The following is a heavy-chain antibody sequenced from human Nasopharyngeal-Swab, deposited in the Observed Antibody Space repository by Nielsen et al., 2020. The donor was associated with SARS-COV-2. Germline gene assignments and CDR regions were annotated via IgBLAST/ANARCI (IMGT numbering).Heavy chain of an antibody. D-gene: IGHD2-2*01. V-gene: IGHV1-24*01. CDR2: FDPEDGET. J-gene: IGHJ6*03. CDR3: ATAGPAATDYYYMDV. Sequence: WVRQAPGQGLEWMGGFDPEDGETIYAQKFRGRVTMTEDTSTDTAYMELSSLGSEDTAVYYCATAGPAATDYYYMDVWGKGTTVTVSS.